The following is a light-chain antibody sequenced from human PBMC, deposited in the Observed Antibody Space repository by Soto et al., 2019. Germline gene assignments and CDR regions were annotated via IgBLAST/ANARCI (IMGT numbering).Light chain of an antibody. V-gene: IGLV4-69*01. J-gene: IGLJ2*01. CDR2: LNSDGSH. CDR1: SGHSSYA. CDR3: QTWGTGIHVV. Sequence: QLVLTQSPSASASLGPSVKLTCTLSSGHSSYAIARHQQQPEKGPRYLMKLNSDGSHSKGDGIPDRFSGSRSGAEWYLTISSLQSEDEADYYCQTWGTGIHVVFGGGTKLTVL.